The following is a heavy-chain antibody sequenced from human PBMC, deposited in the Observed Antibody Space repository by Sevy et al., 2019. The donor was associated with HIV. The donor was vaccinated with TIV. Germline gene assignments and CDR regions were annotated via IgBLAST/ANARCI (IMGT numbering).Heavy chain of an antibody. CDR2: ISSRSSFT. V-gene: IGHV3-11*06. Sequence: GGSLRLSCVGSGFTFGDYYINWIRQAPGKGLEWVAYISSRSSFTNYTDSVRGRFTISRDNAKNEVFLQMNSLRAEDTGVYYCARGAYDVWGQGTTVTVSS. CDR1: GFTFGDYY. CDR3: ARGAYDV. J-gene: IGHJ3*01.